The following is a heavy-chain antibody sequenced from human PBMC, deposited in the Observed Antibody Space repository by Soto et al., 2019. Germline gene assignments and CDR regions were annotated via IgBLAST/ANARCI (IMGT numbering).Heavy chain of an antibody. CDR1: GFTLSNYH. D-gene: IGHD3-10*01. Sequence: EEQLVESGGGLVQPGGSLRLTCAASGFTLSNYHMDWVRQAPGQGLEWVAYISGRSEAIYYAASVKGRFTVSRDNAMNSLHLQMSSLRDEDTAVYYWAKEEGRGYDLDVWGQGNTVNVS. J-gene: IGHJ6*01. CDR3: AKEEGRGYDLDV. V-gene: IGHV3-48*02. CDR2: ISGRSEAI.